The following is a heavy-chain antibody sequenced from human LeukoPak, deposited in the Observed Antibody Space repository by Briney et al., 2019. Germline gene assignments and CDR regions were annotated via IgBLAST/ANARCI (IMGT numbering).Heavy chain of an antibody. Sequence: SRTLSLTCTVSGGSISSGSYYWSWIRQRAGKGLEWIGRIYTSGSTNYNPSLKSRVTISVDTSKNQFSLKLSSVTAADTAVYYCARARIALRMGELPQIGQDAFDIWGQGTMVTVSS. V-gene: IGHV4-61*02. CDR1: GGSISSGSYY. D-gene: IGHD3-16*01. J-gene: IGHJ3*02. CDR2: IYTSGST. CDR3: ARARIALRMGELPQIGQDAFDI.